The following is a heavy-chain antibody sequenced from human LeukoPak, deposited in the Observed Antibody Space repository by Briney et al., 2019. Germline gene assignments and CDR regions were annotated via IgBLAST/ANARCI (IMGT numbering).Heavy chain of an antibody. CDR2: ISSNGGST. V-gene: IGHV3-64D*06. Sequence: GGSLRLSCSASGFTFSSYAMHWVRQAPGKGLEYVSAISSNGGSTYYADSVKGRFTISRDNSKDTLYLQMSSLRAEDTAVFYCVTFPRAAQFGWWRMDLVWFDPWGQGTLVTVSS. CDR3: VTFPRAAQFGWWRMDLVWFDP. J-gene: IGHJ5*02. D-gene: IGHD5-12*01. CDR1: GFTFSSYA.